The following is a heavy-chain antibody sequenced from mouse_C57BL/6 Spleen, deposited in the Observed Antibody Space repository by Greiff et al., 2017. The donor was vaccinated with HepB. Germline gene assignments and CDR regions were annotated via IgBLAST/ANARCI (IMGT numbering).Heavy chain of an antibody. CDR3: ARSGYYGSSWYFDV. J-gene: IGHJ1*03. Sequence: QVQLQQSGTELVKPGASVKLSCKASGYTFTSYWMHWVKQRPGQGLEWIGNINPSNGGTNYNEKFKSKATLTVDKSSSTAYMQLSSLTSEDSAVYYCARSGYYGSSWYFDVCGTGTTVTVSS. CDR1: GYTFTSYW. CDR2: INPSNGGT. D-gene: IGHD1-1*01. V-gene: IGHV1-53*01.